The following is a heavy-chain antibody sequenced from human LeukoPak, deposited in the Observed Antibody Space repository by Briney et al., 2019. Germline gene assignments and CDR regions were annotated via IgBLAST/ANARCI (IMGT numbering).Heavy chain of an antibody. CDR3: AREGSASSGRYYYYYGMDV. Sequence: ASVKVSCKASGYTFTSNAMHWVRQAPGQRLEWVGWINAGNGNTKYSQKFQGRVTITRDTSASTAYMELSSLRSEDTAVYYCAREGSASSGRYYYYYGMDVWGKGTTVTVSS. CDR2: INAGNGNT. V-gene: IGHV1-3*01. J-gene: IGHJ6*04. CDR1: GYTFTSNA. D-gene: IGHD3-22*01.